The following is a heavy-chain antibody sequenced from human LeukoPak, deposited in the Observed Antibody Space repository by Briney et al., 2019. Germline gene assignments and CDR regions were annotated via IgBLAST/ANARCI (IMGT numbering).Heavy chain of an antibody. Sequence: SLRLSCAASGFTFDDYAMHWVRQAPGKGLEWVSGISWNSGSIGYADSVKGRFTISRDNAKNSLYLQMNSLRAEDTAFYYCAKDTGYYYDSSNYFDPWGQGTLVTVSS. CDR2: ISWNSGSI. CDR1: GFTFDDYA. V-gene: IGHV3-9*01. D-gene: IGHD3-22*01. J-gene: IGHJ5*02. CDR3: AKDTGYYYDSSNYFDP.